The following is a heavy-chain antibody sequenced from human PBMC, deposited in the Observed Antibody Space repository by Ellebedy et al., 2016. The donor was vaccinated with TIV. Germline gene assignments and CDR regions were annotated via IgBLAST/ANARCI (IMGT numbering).Heavy chain of an antibody. CDR2: LTADGRST. V-gene: IGHV3-23*01. CDR3: RPGHYSDA. CDR1: GFSLSNSF. J-gene: IGHJ4*02. Sequence: GESLKISCAASGFSLSNSFMSWIRQAPGKGLEWVSTLTADGRSTYFADSVKGRLTISRDNSKNTVYLQMNSLRSEDTAVYYCRPGHYSDAWGQGTLVTVSS.